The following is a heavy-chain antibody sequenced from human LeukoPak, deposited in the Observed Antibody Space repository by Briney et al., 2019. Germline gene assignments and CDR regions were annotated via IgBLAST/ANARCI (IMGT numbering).Heavy chain of an antibody. CDR2: IYTTGAT. D-gene: IGHD1-26*01. CDR3: GRQGYTASYYFLDY. V-gene: IGHV4-4*07. J-gene: IGHJ4*02. Sequence: SETLSLTCTVSSGSINSYYWGWVRQPPGKGLEWIGRIYTTGATQYNPSLKSRVTMSIDTSTNQFSLNLTSMTAADMAVYYCGRQGYTASYYFLDYWSQGTLVAVS. CDR1: SGSINSYY.